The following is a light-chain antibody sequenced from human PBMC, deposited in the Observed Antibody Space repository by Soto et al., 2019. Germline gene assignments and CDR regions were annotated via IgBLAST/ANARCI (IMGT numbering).Light chain of an antibody. Sequence: QSVLTQPASVSGSPGQSITISCTGTSSDVGGYDHVSWYQQHPGKAPKLIIYDVTVRPSGISPRFSGSKSDNTASLDVSGLQPEDEADYYCSSYTNKDTLLFGGGTKLTVL. J-gene: IGLJ3*02. V-gene: IGLV2-14*03. CDR2: DVT. CDR3: SSYTNKDTLL. CDR1: SSDVGGYDH.